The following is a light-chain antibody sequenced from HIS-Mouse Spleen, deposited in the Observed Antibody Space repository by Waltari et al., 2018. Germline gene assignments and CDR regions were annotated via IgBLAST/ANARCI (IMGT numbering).Light chain of an antibody. Sequence: SYELTQPPSVSMSPGPTARITRSGEALPKQYAYCYQQKQGQAPVLVIYKDSERPSGIPERFSGSSSGTTVTLTISGVQAEDEADYYCQSADSSGTYSVVFGGETKLTVL. J-gene: IGLJ2*01. V-gene: IGLV3-25*03. CDR2: KDS. CDR3: QSADSSGTYSVV. CDR1: ALPKQY.